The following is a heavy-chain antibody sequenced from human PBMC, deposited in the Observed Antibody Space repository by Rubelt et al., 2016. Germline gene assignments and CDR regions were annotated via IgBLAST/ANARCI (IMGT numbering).Heavy chain of an antibody. Sequence: QVQLQQWGAGLLKPSETLSLTCAVYGGSFSGYYWSWIRQPPGKGLEWIGEINHSGSTNYNPSLKSRVTISVDTSKNQFSLKLSSVTAADTAVYYCARAVGAARPPHYWGQGTLVTVSS. D-gene: IGHD6-6*01. J-gene: IGHJ4*02. CDR2: INHSGST. CDR3: ARAVGAARPPHY. CDR1: GGSFSGYY. V-gene: IGHV4-34*01.